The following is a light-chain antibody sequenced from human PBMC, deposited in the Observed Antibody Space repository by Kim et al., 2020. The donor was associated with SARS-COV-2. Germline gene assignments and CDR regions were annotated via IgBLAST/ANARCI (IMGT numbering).Light chain of an antibody. J-gene: IGKJ2*01. CDR1: QSVSSSY. V-gene: IGKV3-20*01. CDR2: VAS. Sequence: EIVLTQSPGTLSLSPGERATLSCRASQSVSSSYLAWYQQKPGQAPRLLIYVASSRATGIPDRFSGSGSGTDFTLTISRLEPEDFAVYYCQQYGSSPYTFGQGTKRRS. CDR3: QQYGSSPYT.